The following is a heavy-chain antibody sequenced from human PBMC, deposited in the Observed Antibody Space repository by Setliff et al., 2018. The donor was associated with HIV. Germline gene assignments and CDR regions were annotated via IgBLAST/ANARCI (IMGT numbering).Heavy chain of an antibody. CDR2: MNPHSGDT. Sequence: ASVKVSCKASGYTFTNYDINWVQQATGQGLEWMGWMNPHSGDTGYAQKFQGRVTMTRNTSISTAYMELSSLRFEDTAVYYCARESSSGAFDIWGQGTMVTASS. J-gene: IGHJ3*02. CDR1: GYTFTNYD. V-gene: IGHV1-8*02. D-gene: IGHD3-10*01. CDR3: ARESSSGAFDI.